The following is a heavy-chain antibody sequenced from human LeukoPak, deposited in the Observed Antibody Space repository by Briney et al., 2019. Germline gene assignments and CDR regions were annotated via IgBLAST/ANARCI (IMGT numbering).Heavy chain of an antibody. V-gene: IGHV4-39*01. CDR2: IYYSGST. CDR3: ASLKTVPAATTYYYYGMDV. CDR1: GGSISSSSYY. J-gene: IGHJ6*02. Sequence: PPETLSLTCTVSGGSISSSSYYWGWIRQPPGKGLEWMGSIYYSGSTYYNPSLKSRVTISVDTSKNQFSLKLSSVTAADTAVYYCASLKTVPAATTYYYYGMDVWGQGTTVTVSS. D-gene: IGHD2-2*01.